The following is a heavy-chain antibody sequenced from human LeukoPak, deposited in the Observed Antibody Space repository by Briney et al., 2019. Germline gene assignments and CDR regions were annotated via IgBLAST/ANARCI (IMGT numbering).Heavy chain of an antibody. CDR1: GFSFSSYW. CDR3: ARERWNSEAFDI. D-gene: IGHD1-7*01. V-gene: IGHV3-74*01. CDR2: LNGDGSST. Sequence: PGGSLRLSCAASGFSFSSYWMHWVHQAPGKGLVWVSRLNGDGSSTSYLDSVRGRLTISRDSTKNTLYLHMNSLRAEDTGVYYCARERWNSEAFDIWGQGTVVTVSS. J-gene: IGHJ3*02.